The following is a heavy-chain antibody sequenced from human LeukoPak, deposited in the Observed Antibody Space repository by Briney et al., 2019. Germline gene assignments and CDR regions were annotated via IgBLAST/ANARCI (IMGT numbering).Heavy chain of an antibody. Sequence: GASVKVSCKASGYTFTSYGISWVRQAPGQGLEWMGWISAYNGNTSYAQKLQGRVTMTTDTSTSTAYMELRSLRSGDTAVYYCAIVRSSGAFDIWGQGTMVTVSS. V-gene: IGHV1-18*04. CDR1: GYTFTSYG. CDR3: AIVRSSGAFDI. D-gene: IGHD6-6*01. CDR2: ISAYNGNT. J-gene: IGHJ3*02.